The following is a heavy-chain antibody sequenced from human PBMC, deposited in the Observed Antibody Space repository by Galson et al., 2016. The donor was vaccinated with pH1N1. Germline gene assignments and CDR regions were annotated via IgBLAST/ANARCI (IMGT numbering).Heavy chain of an antibody. Sequence: PALVKPPQTLTLTCTFSGFSLTTSGVGVGWIRQPPGKALEWLAVIYWDDDKRYSPSLKSRLTITKDTSKNHVVLTMTNMDPMDTATYYCAHREVMITNAFDFWGQGTMVTVSS. CDR2: IYWDDDK. V-gene: IGHV2-5*02. CDR1: GFSLTTSGVG. D-gene: IGHD3-16*01. CDR3: AHREVMITNAFDF. J-gene: IGHJ3*01.